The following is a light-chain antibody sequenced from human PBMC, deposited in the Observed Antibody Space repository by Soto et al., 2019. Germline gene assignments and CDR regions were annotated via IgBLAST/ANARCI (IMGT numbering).Light chain of an antibody. CDR1: QDISNY. V-gene: IGKV1-33*01. CDR3: QQYHNLPRT. CDR2: DAS. Sequence: DIQMTQSPSSLSASVGDRVTITCQASQDISNYLNWYQQKPGKAPKLLIYDASNLETGVPSRFSGSGSGTDFTFTISSLQPEDIATYHCQQYHNLPRTFGQGTKLEIK. J-gene: IGKJ2*01.